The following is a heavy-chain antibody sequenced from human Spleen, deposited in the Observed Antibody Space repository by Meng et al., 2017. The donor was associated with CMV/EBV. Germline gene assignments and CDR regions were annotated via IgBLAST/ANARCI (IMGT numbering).Heavy chain of an antibody. CDR1: GDSITGYY. CDR3: AREKFLRFGEIPPNAFDI. CDR2: MYYSGST. V-gene: IGHV4-59*01. D-gene: IGHD3-10*01. Sequence: SETLSLTCTVSGDSITGYYWSWIRQPPGKGLEWIGYMYYSGSTNYNPSLKSRVIISVDTSKNQFSLKLSSVTAADTAVYYCAREKFLRFGEIPPNAFDIWGQGTMVTVSS. J-gene: IGHJ3*02.